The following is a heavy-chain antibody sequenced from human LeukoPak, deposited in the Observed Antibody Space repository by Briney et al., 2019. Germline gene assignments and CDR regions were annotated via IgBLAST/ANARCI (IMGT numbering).Heavy chain of an antibody. CDR3: AKVHSSDYFDY. Sequence: GGSLRLSCTASGFTFSDYYMNWIRQAPGKGLEWISYISPKSETKYYADSVKGRFTVSRDNSKNTLYLQMNSLRAEDTAVYYCAKVHSSDYFDYWGQGTLVTVSS. J-gene: IGHJ4*02. CDR1: GFTFSDYY. V-gene: IGHV3-11*01. D-gene: IGHD3-22*01. CDR2: ISPKSETK.